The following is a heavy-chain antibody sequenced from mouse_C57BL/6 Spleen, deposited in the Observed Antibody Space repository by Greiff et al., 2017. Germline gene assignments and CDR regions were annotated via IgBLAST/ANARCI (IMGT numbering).Heavy chain of an antibody. CDR3: AREATVVATRFAY. V-gene: IGHV5-4*01. Sequence: EVHLVESGGGLVKPGGSLKLSCAASGFTFSSYAMSWVRQTPEKRLEWVATISDGGSYTYYPDNVKGRFTISRDNAKNNLYLQMSHLKSEDTAMYYCAREATVVATRFAYWGQGTLVTVSA. CDR1: GFTFSSYA. J-gene: IGHJ3*01. CDR2: ISDGGSYT. D-gene: IGHD1-1*01.